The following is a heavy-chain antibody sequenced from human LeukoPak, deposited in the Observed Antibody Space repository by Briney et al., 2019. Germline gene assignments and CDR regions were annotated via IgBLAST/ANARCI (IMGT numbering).Heavy chain of an antibody. J-gene: IGHJ4*02. CDR1: GFTFSSYA. CDR3: AKVFYDSSMEFDY. D-gene: IGHD3-22*01. Sequence: PGGSLRLSCAASGFTFSSYAMSWVRQAPGKGLEWVSAISGSGGSTYYADSVKGRFAISRDNSKNTLYLQMNSLRAEDTAVYYCAKVFYDSSMEFDYWGQGTLVTVSS. CDR2: ISGSGGST. V-gene: IGHV3-23*01.